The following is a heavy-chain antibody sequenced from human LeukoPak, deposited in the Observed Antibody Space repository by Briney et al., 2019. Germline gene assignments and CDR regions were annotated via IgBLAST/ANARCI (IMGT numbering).Heavy chain of an antibody. Sequence: GGSLRLSCAASGFTFSSYGMPWVRQAPGKGLEWVAVIWYDGSNKYYADSVKGRFTISRDNSKNTLYLQMNSLRAEDTAVYYCAREGYYDSSGYYPDYWGQGTLVTVSS. V-gene: IGHV3-33*01. CDR2: IWYDGSNK. J-gene: IGHJ4*02. CDR3: AREGYYDSSGYYPDY. CDR1: GFTFSSYG. D-gene: IGHD3-22*01.